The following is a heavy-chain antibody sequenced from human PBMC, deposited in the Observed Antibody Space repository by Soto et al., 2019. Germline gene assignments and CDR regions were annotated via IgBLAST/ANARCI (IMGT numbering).Heavy chain of an antibody. J-gene: IGHJ5*02. D-gene: IGHD2-15*01. CDR1: VYTFTSYG. CDR3: ARDARYCSGGSCFDP. Sequence: ASVKVSCKASVYTFTSYGISWVRQAPGQGLEWMGWISAYNGNTNYAQKLQGRVTMTTDTSTSTAYMELRSLRSDDTAVYYCARDARYCSGGSCFDPWGQGTLVTVSS. V-gene: IGHV1-18*01. CDR2: ISAYNGNT.